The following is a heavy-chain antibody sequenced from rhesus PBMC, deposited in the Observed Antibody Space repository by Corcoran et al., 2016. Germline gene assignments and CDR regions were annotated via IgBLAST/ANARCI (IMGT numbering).Heavy chain of an antibody. Sequence: QLQLQESGPGLVKPSETLSLTCAVSGGSISGYWWTWIRQPPGKGLEWIGRIDSTGSTDYNPSLRSRVTISRDTSKNQFSLKLSSVTAADTAVYYCARGGARGDYWGQGVLVTVSS. J-gene: IGHJ4*01. CDR3: ARGGARGDY. CDR1: GGSISGYW. CDR2: IDSTGST. V-gene: IGHV4-160*01.